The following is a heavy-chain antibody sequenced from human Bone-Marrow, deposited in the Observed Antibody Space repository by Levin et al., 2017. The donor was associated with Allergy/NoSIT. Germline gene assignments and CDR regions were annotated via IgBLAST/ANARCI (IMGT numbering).Heavy chain of an antibody. Sequence: SGPTLVKPAQTLTLICTFSGFSLTTSGVGVGWIRQPPGKALEWLALIYWDGDKRYSPSLKNRLTITKDTSKNQVVLTMTNMDPVDTGTYFCAHRRTIHAAGRGFDYWGQGTRVTVSS. CDR3: AHRRTIHAAGRGFDY. CDR1: GFSLTTSGVG. CDR2: IYWDGDK. D-gene: IGHD6-13*01. V-gene: IGHV2-5*02. J-gene: IGHJ4*02.